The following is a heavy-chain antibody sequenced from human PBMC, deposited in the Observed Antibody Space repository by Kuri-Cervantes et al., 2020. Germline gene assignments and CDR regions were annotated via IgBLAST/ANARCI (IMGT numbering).Heavy chain of an antibody. V-gene: IGHV3-30-3*02. D-gene: IGHD3-10*01. CDR2: ISYDGSNK. CDR3: AKPHYYGSGSYYRGAGPADAFDI. Sequence: GESLKISCAASGFTFSSYAMHWVRQAPGKGLEWVAVISYDGSNKYYADSVKGRFTISRDNSKNTLYLQMNSLRAEDTAVYYCAKPHYYGSGSYYRGAGPADAFDIWGQGTMVTVSS. J-gene: IGHJ3*02. CDR1: GFTFSSYA.